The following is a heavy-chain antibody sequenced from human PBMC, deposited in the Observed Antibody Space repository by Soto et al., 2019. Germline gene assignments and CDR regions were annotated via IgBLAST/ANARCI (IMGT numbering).Heavy chain of an antibody. CDR2: IYYSGST. Sequence: SETLSLTCTVSGGCISSYYGSWIRQPPGKGLEWIGYIYYSGSTNYNPSLKSRVTISVDTSKNQFSLKLSSVTAADTAVYYCASSTRGGYYYYYGMDVWGQGTTVTVSS. V-gene: IGHV4-59*01. D-gene: IGHD2-2*01. J-gene: IGHJ6*02. CDR3: ASSTRGGYYYYYGMDV. CDR1: GGCISSYY.